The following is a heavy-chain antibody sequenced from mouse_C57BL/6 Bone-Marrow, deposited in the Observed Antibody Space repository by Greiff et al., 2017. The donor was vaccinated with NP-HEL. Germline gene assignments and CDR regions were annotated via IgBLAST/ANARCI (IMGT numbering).Heavy chain of an antibody. CDR2: IYPGGGYT. CDR1: GYTFTNYW. CDR3: ARYDYDGMDY. J-gene: IGHJ4*01. Sequence: QVQLQQSGAELVRPGTSVKMSCKASGYTFTNYWIGWAKQRPGHGLEWIGDIYPGGGYTNYNEKFKGKATLTADKSSSTAYMQFSSLTSEDSAIYYCARYDYDGMDYWGQGTSVTVSS. V-gene: IGHV1-63*01. D-gene: IGHD2-4*01.